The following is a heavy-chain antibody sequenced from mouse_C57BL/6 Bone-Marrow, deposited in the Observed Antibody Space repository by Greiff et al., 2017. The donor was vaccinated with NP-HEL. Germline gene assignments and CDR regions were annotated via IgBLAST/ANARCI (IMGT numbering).Heavy chain of an antibody. V-gene: IGHV1-69*01. CDR3: ARGTGTDLDY. CDR2: IYPCDSYT. Sequence: QVQLQQPGPELVMPGASVKLSCKASGYTFTSYWMHWVKQRPGQGLEWIGEIYPCDSYTNYNHKFKGKSTLTADKSSSTAYMQLSSLTSEDSAVDYCARGTGTDLDYWGQGTTLTDSS. D-gene: IGHD3-3*01. J-gene: IGHJ2*01. CDR1: GYTFTSYW.